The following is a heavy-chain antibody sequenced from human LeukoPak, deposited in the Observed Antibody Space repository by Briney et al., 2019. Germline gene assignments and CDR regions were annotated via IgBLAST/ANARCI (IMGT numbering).Heavy chain of an antibody. CDR1: GYTFTGYY. Sequence: ASVKVSCKASGYTFTGYYMHWVRQAPGQGLEWMGWINPNSGGTNYAQKFQGRVTMTRDTSISTAYMELSRLRSDDTAVYYCASMPTVTPNNWFDPWGQGTLVTVSS. D-gene: IGHD4-11*01. J-gene: IGHJ5*02. V-gene: IGHV1-2*02. CDR3: ASMPTVTPNNWFDP. CDR2: INPNSGGT.